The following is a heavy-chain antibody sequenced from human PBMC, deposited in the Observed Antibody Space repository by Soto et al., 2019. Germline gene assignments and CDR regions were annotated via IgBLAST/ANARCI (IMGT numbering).Heavy chain of an antibody. Sequence: GGSLRLSCAASGFTFSGSAMHWVRQASGKGLEWVGRIRSKANSYATAYAASVKGRFTISRDDSKNTAYLQMNSLKTEDTAVYYCTSILYDYVWGSYRSPPDYWGQGTLVTVPQ. J-gene: IGHJ4*02. D-gene: IGHD3-16*02. V-gene: IGHV3-73*01. CDR3: TSILYDYVWGSYRSPPDY. CDR2: IRSKANSYAT. CDR1: GFTFSGSA.